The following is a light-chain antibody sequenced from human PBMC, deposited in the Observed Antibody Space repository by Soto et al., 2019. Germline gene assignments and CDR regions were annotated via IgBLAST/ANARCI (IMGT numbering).Light chain of an antibody. CDR1: QSVSTY. CDR3: QQRSNWIT. V-gene: IGKV3-11*01. CDR2: DAS. J-gene: IGKJ5*01. Sequence: EIVLTQSPATLSLSPGERATLSRRASQSVSTYLGWYQQKPGQAPRLLIYDASNRATGIPARFSGSGSGTAFTLTISSLEPEDFAVYYCQQRSNWITFGQGTRLEIK.